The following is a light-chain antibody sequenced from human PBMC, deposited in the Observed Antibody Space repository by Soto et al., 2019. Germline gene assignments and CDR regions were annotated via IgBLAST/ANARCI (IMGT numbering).Light chain of an antibody. CDR2: NAS. J-gene: IGKJ1*01. CDR1: QGFSSN. V-gene: IGKV3-15*01. Sequence: EIVMTQSPATLSVSPGERATLSCRASQGFSSNLAWYQQKVGQAPRVLIYNASTRATGIPGRFSGSGSGTEFTLTISSLQSEDFAVYYCQQYNNWPETFGQGTKVEIK. CDR3: QQYNNWPET.